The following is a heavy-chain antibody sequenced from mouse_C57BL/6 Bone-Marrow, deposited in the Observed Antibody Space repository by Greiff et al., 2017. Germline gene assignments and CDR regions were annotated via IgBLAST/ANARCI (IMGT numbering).Heavy chain of an antibody. CDR3: ARDAPHDYGSRRNWYFDD. D-gene: IGHD1-1*01. CDR2: SRNKANDYTT. Sequence: EVMLVESGGGLVQSGRSLRLSCATSGFTFSDFYMEWVRQAPGKGLEWIAASRNKANDYTTEYSASVKGRFIVSRDTSQSILYLQMNALRAEDTAMYYCARDAPHDYGSRRNWYFDDWGTGTTVTVSS. J-gene: IGHJ1*03. V-gene: IGHV7-1*01. CDR1: GFTFSDFY.